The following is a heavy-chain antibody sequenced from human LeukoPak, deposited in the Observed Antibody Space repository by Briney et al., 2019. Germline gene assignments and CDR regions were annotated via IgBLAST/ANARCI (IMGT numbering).Heavy chain of an antibody. CDR3: ARGRNLVATSGYFDY. V-gene: IGHV3-30*02. J-gene: IGHJ4*02. D-gene: IGHD5-12*01. CDR2: TRYDGNNK. CDR1: GFTFSSYG. Sequence: GGSLRLSCAASGFTFSSYGMHWVRQAPGKGLEWVAFTRYDGNNKYYTDSVKGRFTISRDNSKNTLYLQMNSLRTEDTAVYYCARGRNLVATSGYFDYWGQGTLVTVSS.